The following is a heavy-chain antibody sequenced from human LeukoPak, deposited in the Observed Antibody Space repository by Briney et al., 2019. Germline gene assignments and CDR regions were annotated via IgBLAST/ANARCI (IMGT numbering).Heavy chain of an antibody. V-gene: IGHV1-46*01. CDR2: INPSGGST. CDR3: ARRQGSQNDY. Sequence: GASVKVSCKASGYTFTGYYMHWVRQAPGQGLEWMGRINPSGGSTSYTQKFQGRVTMTRDTSTSTVYMELSSLRSEDTAVYYCARRQGSQNDYWGQGTLVTVSS. D-gene: IGHD3-10*01. J-gene: IGHJ4*02. CDR1: GYTFTGYY.